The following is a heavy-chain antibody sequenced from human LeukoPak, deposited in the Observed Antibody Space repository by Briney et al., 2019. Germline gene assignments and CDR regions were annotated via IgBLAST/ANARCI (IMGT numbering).Heavy chain of an antibody. CDR1: GGSIRSGDYS. CDR3: ARDHTETSSLNFRNYYYYGMDI. J-gene: IGHJ6*02. V-gene: IGHV4-31*03. CDR2: IYYSGST. Sequence: PSQTLSLTCTVSGGSIRSGDYSWNWIRQHPGKGLEWIGYIYYSGSTYYKPSLTSRVTMSVDTSKNQFSLKLSSVTAADTAIYYCARDHTETSSLNFRNYYYYGMDIWGQGTTVIVSS. D-gene: IGHD4-4*01.